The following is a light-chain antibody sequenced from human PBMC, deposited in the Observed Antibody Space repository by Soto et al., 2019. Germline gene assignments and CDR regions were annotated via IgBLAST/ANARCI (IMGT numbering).Light chain of an antibody. V-gene: IGLV1-44*01. Sequence: QSVLTQPPSASGTPGQRVTISCSGSTSNIGSNPVNWYQQLPGTAPKLLIYNNSQRPSGVPDRFSGSKSGTSASLAISGLQSEDEADYYCAAWDDSLNAVVFGGRTKLTVL. CDR1: TSNIGSNP. CDR2: NNS. CDR3: AAWDDSLNAVV. J-gene: IGLJ2*01.